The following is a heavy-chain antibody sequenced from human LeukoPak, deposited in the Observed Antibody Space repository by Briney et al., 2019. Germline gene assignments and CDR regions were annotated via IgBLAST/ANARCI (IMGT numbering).Heavy chain of an antibody. CDR2: ISSSSSYI. D-gene: IGHD2-2*01. Sequence: GGSLRLSCAASGFTFCSYSMNWVRQAPGKGLEWVSSISSSSSYIYYADSVKGRFTISRDNAKNSLYLQMNSLRAEDTAVYYCARDPPSAVPAATDAFDIWGQGTMVTVSS. J-gene: IGHJ3*02. CDR3: ARDPPSAVPAATDAFDI. V-gene: IGHV3-21*01. CDR1: GFTFCSYS.